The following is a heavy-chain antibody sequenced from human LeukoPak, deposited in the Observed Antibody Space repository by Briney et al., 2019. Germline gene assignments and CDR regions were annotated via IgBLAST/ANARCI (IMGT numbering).Heavy chain of an antibody. CDR3: ARDGAGYFPLFAFY. CDR2: ISYSGST. CDR1: GGSISSSSSY. Sequence: PSETLSLTCPVSGGSISSSSSYWGWTRQPPGKGWEGIGSISYSGSTYYNPSLKSRVTISVDTSKNQFSLKLSSVTAADTAVYYCARDGAGYFPLFAFYWGQGTLVTVSS. J-gene: IGHJ4*02. D-gene: IGHD6-13*01. V-gene: IGHV4-39*07.